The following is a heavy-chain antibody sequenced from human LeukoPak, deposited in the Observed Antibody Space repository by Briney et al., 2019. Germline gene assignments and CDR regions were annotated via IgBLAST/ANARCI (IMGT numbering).Heavy chain of an antibody. CDR3: ASGPFIAAAATDYYYGMDV. D-gene: IGHD6-13*01. CDR1: GYTFTSYG. J-gene: IGHJ6*02. V-gene: IGHV1-18*01. CDR2: ISAYNGNT. Sequence: ASVKVSCKASGYTFTSYGISWVRQAPGQGLEWMGWISAYNGNTNYAQKLQGRVTMTTDTSTSTAYMELRSLRSDDTAVYYCASGPFIAAAATDYYYGMDVWGQGILVTVSS.